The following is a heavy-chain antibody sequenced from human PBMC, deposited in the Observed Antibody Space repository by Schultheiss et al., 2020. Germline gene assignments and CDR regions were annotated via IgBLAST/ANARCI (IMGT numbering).Heavy chain of an antibody. J-gene: IGHJ6*02. CDR2: IYYSGST. D-gene: IGHD3/OR15-3a*01. V-gene: IGHV4-39*07. CDR3: ARWTEGYYYGMDV. Sequence: SETLSLTCTVSGGSISSSSYYWGWIRQPPGKGLEWIGYIYYSGSTNYNPSLKSRVTISVDTSKNQFSLKLSSVTAADTAVYYCARWTEGYYYGMDVWGQGTTVTVSS. CDR1: GGSISSSSYY.